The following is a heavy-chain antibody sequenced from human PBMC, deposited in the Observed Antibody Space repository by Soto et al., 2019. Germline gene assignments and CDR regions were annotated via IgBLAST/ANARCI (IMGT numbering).Heavy chain of an antibody. V-gene: IGHV1-46*01. D-gene: IGHD4-17*01. CDR1: GYTFTSYY. CDR2: INPSGGST. J-gene: IGHJ4*02. CDR3: ARDLVYGDLPYYFDY. Sequence: GASVKVSCKASGYTFTSYYMHWVRQAPGQGLEWMGIINPSGGSTSYAQKFQGRVTMTRDTSTSTVYMELSSLRSEDTAVYYCARDLVYGDLPYYFDYWGQGTLVIVSS.